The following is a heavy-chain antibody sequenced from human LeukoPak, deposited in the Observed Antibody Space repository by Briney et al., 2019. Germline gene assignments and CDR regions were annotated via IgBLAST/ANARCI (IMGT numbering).Heavy chain of an antibody. D-gene: IGHD2-2*01. CDR2: INPNSGGT. V-gene: IGHV1-2*02. CDR1: GYTFTGYY. CDR3: AREIDCSSTSCLDDAFDI. Sequence: ASVKVSCKASGYTFTGYYMHWVRQAPGQGLEWMGWINPNSGGTNYAQKFQGRVTMTRDTSISTAYMELSRLRSDDTAVYYCAREIDCSSTSCLDDAFDIWGQGTMVTVSS. J-gene: IGHJ3*02.